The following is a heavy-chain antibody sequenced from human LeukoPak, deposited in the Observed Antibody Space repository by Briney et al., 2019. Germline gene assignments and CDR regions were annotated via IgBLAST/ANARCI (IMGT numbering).Heavy chain of an antibody. J-gene: IGHJ4*02. V-gene: IGHV4-34*01. Sequence: SETLSLTCAVYGGSFSGYYWSWIRQPPGKGLEWIGEINHSGSTDYNPSLKSRVTISVDKSKNQFSLKLSSVTAADTAVYYCAGAPTYYYDSSGWFVWGQGTLVTVSS. CDR1: GGSFSGYY. D-gene: IGHD3-22*01. CDR3: AGAPTYYYDSSGWFV. CDR2: INHSGST.